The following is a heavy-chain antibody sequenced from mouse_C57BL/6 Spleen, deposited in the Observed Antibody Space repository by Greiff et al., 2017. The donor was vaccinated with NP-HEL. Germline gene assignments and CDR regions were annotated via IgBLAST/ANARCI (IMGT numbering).Heavy chain of an antibody. Sequence: QVQLQQPGAELVRPGTSVKLSCKASGYTFTSYWMHWVKQRPGQGLEWIGVIDPSDSYTNYNQKFKGKATLTVDTSSSTAYMQLSSLTSEDSAVYYCARKKDGIYYGNYDYAMDYWGQGTSVTVSS. V-gene: IGHV1-59*01. D-gene: IGHD2-1*01. CDR3: ARKKDGIYYGNYDYAMDY. CDR2: IDPSDSYT. CDR1: GYTFTSYW. J-gene: IGHJ4*01.